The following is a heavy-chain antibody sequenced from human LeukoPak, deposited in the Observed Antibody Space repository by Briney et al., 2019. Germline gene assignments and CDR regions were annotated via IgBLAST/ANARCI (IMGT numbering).Heavy chain of an antibody. CDR1: GGTFSSYT. CDR2: IIPIFGTA. J-gene: IGHJ4*02. D-gene: IGHD3-16*02. CDR3: ARVEDYVWGSYRYTALGY. V-gene: IGHV1-69*05. Sequence: SVKVSCKASGGTFSSYTISWVRQAPGQGLEWMGGIIPIFGTANYAQKFQGRVTITTDESTSTAYMELSSLRSEDTAVYYCARVEDYVWGSYRYTALGYWGQGTLVTVSS.